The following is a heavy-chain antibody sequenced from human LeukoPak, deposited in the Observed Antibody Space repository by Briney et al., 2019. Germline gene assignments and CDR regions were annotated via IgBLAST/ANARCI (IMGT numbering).Heavy chain of an antibody. Sequence: PGRSLRLSCAASGFMFNNYAMNWVRQATGKGLEWVSGISGLGGSAYYAASVKGRFTISRDNSGDTLFLQLNNLRVEDTAIYFCARRGGSSWSSFDYWGQGTLVTVSS. D-gene: IGHD6-13*01. V-gene: IGHV3-23*01. J-gene: IGHJ4*02. CDR3: ARRGGSSWSSFDY. CDR2: ISGLGGSA. CDR1: GFMFNNYA.